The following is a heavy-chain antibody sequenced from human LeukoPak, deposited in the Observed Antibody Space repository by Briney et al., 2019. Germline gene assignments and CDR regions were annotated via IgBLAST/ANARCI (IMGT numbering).Heavy chain of an antibody. Sequence: PGGSLRLSWAASGXTFSSYAVHWVRQAPGKGLEWVAVISYDGSNKYYADSVKGRFTISRDNSKNTLYLQMNSLRPDDTAVYYCAKWDFDYWGQGTLVTVSS. CDR2: ISYDGSNK. J-gene: IGHJ4*02. V-gene: IGHV3-30-3*02. CDR3: AKWDFDY. CDR1: GXTFSSYA.